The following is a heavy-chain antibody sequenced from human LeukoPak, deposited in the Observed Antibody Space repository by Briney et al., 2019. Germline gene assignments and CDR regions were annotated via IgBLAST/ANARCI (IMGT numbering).Heavy chain of an antibody. CDR2: IIPIFGTA. Sequence: SVKVSCKASGGTFSSYAISWVRQAPGQGLEWMGGIIPIFGTANYAQKFQGRVTITADESTSTAYMELGSLKIEDTAVYYCTTDRYYDNSELQFQHWGQGTLVTVSS. V-gene: IGHV1-69*13. CDR3: TTDRYYDNSELQFQH. CDR1: GGTFSSYA. D-gene: IGHD3-22*01. J-gene: IGHJ1*01.